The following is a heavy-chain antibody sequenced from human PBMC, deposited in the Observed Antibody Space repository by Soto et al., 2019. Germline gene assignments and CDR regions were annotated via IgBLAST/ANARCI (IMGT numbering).Heavy chain of an antibody. D-gene: IGHD4-17*01. CDR3: ASLEVTTFWKHYLDY. V-gene: IGHV4-39*01. CDR2: IYYSGST. J-gene: IGHJ4*02. Sequence: SETHRLTCTVSYGTIISSSDYRICNRKPPGKGLEWIGSIYYSGSTYYNPSLKSRVTISVDTSKNQFSLKLSSVTAADTAVYYCASLEVTTFWKHYLDYRGQRIL. CDR1: YGTIISSSDY.